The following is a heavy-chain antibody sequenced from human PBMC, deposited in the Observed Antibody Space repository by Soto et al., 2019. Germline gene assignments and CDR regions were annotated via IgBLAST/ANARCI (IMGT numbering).Heavy chain of an antibody. D-gene: IGHD3-16*01. Sequence: QVQLQESGPGLVKPSQTLSLTCTVSGGSISSGGYYWSWIRQHPGKGLEWIGYIYYSGSTYYNPSLQSRVTISVEPSKNQFSLKVSSVTAADTAVYYCAREEVTPTFVLDYWGQGTLVAVSS. CDR1: GGSISSGGYY. J-gene: IGHJ4*02. CDR2: IYYSGST. CDR3: AREEVTPTFVLDY. V-gene: IGHV4-31*03.